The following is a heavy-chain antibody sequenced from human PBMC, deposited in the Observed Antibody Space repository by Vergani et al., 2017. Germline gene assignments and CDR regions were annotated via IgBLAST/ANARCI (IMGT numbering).Heavy chain of an antibody. CDR1: GFTFDDYA. J-gene: IGHJ3*02. V-gene: IGHV3-9*01. CDR3: AKDKGQLLVVLDAFDI. Sequence: EVQLVESGGGLVQPGRSLRLSCAASGFTFDDYAMHWVRQAPGKGLEWGSGISWTSGSIGYADSVKGRFTISRDNGKNSLYLQMNSLRAKDTALYYCAKDKGQLLVVLDAFDIWGQGTMVTVSS. CDR2: ISWTSGSI. D-gene: IGHD2-2*01.